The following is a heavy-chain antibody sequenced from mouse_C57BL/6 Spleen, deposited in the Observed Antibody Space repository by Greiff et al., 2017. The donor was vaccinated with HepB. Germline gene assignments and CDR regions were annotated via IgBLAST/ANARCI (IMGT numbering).Heavy chain of an antibody. CDR1: GFSFNTYA. J-gene: IGHJ3*01. CDR3: VRGSNLAWFAY. D-gene: IGHD2-5*01. V-gene: IGHV10-1*01. Sequence: EVQVVESGGGLVQPKGSLKLSCAASGFSFNTYAMNWVRQAPGKGLEWVARIRSKSNNYATYYADSVKDRFTISRDDSESMLYLQMNNLKTEDTAMYYCVRGSNLAWFAYWGQGTLVTVSA. CDR2: IRSKSNNYAT.